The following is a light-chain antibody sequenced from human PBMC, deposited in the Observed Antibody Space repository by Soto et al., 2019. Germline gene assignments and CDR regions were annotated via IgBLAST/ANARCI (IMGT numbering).Light chain of an antibody. CDR3: QTWDTGARVV. CDR1: SGHSSYA. V-gene: IGLV4-69*01. J-gene: IGLJ2*01. Sequence: QPVLTQLPSASASLGASVKLTCTLSSGHSSYAIAWHQQQPEKGPRYLMKLSSDGSHSKGDGIPDRFSGSSSGAERYLTISSLQSEDEADYYCQTWDTGARVVFGGGTKVTVL. CDR2: LSSDGSH.